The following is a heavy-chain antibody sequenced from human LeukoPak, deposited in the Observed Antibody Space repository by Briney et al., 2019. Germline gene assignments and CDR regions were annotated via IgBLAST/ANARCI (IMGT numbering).Heavy chain of an antibody. Sequence: ASVTVSCTASVGTVSSYAIIWVRQAPGQGLEWMGGIIPILGTPSYAQSFQGRVTITAEKSTTTAYMELSSLRSEDSAVYYCASYYNWGQGTLVTVSS. CDR1: VGTVSSYA. CDR3: ASYYN. CDR2: IIPILGTP. V-gene: IGHV1-69*06. J-gene: IGHJ4*02. D-gene: IGHD3-10*01.